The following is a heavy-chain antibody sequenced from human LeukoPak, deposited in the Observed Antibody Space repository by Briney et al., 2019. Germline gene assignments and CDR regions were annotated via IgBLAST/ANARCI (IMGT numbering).Heavy chain of an antibody. CDR3: ARSYSDYDYFNNWFDP. Sequence: SGPTLVNPTPTLTLTCTFSGFSLSTSGVGVGWIRQPPGKALEWLALIYWNDDKRYSPSLKSRLTISKDTSKNQVVLTMTNMEHVDTATYYCARSYSDYDYFNNWFDPWGQGTLVTVSS. CDR1: GFSLSTSGVG. D-gene: IGHD5-12*01. CDR2: IYWNDDK. J-gene: IGHJ5*02. V-gene: IGHV2-5*01.